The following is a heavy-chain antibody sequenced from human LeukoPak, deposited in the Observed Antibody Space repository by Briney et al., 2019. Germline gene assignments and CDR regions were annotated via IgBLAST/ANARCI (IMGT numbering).Heavy chain of an antibody. D-gene: IGHD1-1*01. J-gene: IGHJ3*02. CDR3: ARVQLEPRDACDI. CDR1: GFTFSSYS. CDR2: ISSSSSYT. V-gene: IGHV3-21*01. Sequence: PGGSLRLSCAASGFTFSSYSMNWVRQAPGKGLEWVSSISSSSSYTYYADPVKGRFTISRDNAKNSLYLQMNSLRAEDTAVYYCARVQLEPRDACDIWGQGTMVTVSS.